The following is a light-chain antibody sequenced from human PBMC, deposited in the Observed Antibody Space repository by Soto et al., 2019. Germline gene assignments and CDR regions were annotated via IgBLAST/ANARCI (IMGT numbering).Light chain of an antibody. Sequence: EIVMTQSPATLYVSPGERATLPCRASQDISTNLAWYQQKPGQAPRPLIYGASTRATGIPARFSGSGSGTEFTLTISSLQSEDFAVYYCQQYDNWLRTFGQGTKVEIK. CDR1: QDISTN. J-gene: IGKJ1*01. CDR3: QQYDNWLRT. V-gene: IGKV3-15*01. CDR2: GAS.